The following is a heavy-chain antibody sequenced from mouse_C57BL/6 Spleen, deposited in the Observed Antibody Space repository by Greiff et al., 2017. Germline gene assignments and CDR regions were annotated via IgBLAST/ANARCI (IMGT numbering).Heavy chain of an antibody. CDR1: GYAFSSSW. J-gene: IGHJ4*01. Sequence: QVQLQQSGPELVKPGASVKISCKASGYAFSSSWMNWVKQRPGKGLEWIGRIYPGDGDTNYNGKFKGKATLTADKSSSTAYMQLSSLTAEDSAVYFCAGDRDYAMDYWGQGTSVTVSS. CDR2: IYPGDGDT. D-gene: IGHD3-2*01. CDR3: AGDRDYAMDY. V-gene: IGHV1-82*01.